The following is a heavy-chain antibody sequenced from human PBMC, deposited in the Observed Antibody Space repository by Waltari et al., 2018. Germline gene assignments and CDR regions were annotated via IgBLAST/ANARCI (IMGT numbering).Heavy chain of an antibody. Sequence: QVQLVESGGGVVQPGGSLRLSCAASGFTFSSYGMHWVRQAPGKGLEWVAFIRYDGSNKYYADSVKGRFTISRDNSKNTLYLQMNSLRAEDTAVYYCAKGRELSWGQGTLVTVSS. J-gene: IGHJ4*02. CDR2: IRYDGSNK. CDR1: GFTFSSYG. CDR3: AKGRELS. V-gene: IGHV3-30*02. D-gene: IGHD1-7*01.